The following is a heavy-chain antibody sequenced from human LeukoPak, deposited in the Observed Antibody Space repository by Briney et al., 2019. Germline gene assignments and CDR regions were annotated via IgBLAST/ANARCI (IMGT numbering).Heavy chain of an antibody. D-gene: IGHD3-3*01. Sequence: ASVKVSCKASGYTFTSYGISLVRQAPGQGLEWMGWISAYNGNTNYAQKLQGRVTMTTDTSTSTAYMELRSLRSDDTAVYYCAREAYYDFWSGYYTQFYYFDHWGQGTLVTVSS. V-gene: IGHV1-18*01. CDR1: GYTFTSYG. CDR3: AREAYYDFWSGYYTQFYYFDH. CDR2: ISAYNGNT. J-gene: IGHJ4*02.